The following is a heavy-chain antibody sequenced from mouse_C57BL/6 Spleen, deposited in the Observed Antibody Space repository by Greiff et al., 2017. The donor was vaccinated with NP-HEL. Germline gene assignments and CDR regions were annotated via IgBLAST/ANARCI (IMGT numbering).Heavy chain of an antibody. CDR3: ARERDDYPAWFAY. D-gene: IGHD2-4*01. J-gene: IGHJ3*01. Sequence: EVKLQQSGPELVKPGASVKISCKASGYTFTDYYMNWVKQSHGKSLEWIGDINPNNGGTSYNQKFKGKATLTVDKSSSTAYMELRSLTSEDSAVYYCARERDDYPAWFAYWGQGTLVTVSA. CDR1: GYTFTDYY. CDR2: INPNNGGT. V-gene: IGHV1-26*01.